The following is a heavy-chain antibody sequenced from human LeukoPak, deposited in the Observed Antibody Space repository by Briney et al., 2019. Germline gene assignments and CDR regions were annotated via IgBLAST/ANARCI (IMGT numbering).Heavy chain of an antibody. CDR3: ATWRNYEGGFDY. CDR2: INPSGDNT. V-gene: IGHV1-46*01. J-gene: IGHJ4*02. Sequence: ASVKVSCKASGYTFTNNFMHWVRQAPGQGLEWIGIINPSGDNTWYAQKFQGRVTMTRDMATSTDYLEVSSLRSEDTAVYYCATWRNYEGGFDYWGQGTLVTVSS. D-gene: IGHD4-11*01. CDR1: GYTFTNNF.